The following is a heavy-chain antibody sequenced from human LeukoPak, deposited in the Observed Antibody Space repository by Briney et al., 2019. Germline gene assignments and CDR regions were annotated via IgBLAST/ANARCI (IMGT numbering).Heavy chain of an antibody. D-gene: IGHD3-16*01. CDR2: IRFDGSNK. J-gene: IGHJ4*02. V-gene: IGHV3-30*02. CDR1: RFTFSSYG. Sequence: GGSLRLSCATSRFTFSSYGMHWVRQAPGKGLEWVAFIRFDGSNKDYADSVKGRFTISRDNSNNTLYLQMNSLRAKDTAVYYCASSGQNVGGFTLGYWGQGILVTVSS. CDR3: ASSGQNVGGFTLGY.